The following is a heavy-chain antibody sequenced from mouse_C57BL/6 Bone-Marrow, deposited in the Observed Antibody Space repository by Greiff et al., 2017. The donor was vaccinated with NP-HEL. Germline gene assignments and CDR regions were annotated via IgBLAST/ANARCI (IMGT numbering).Heavy chain of an antibody. CDR1: GFSFNTYA. V-gene: IGHV10-1*01. J-gene: IGHJ4*01. D-gene: IGHD2-2*01. CDR3: VGGQNYGYDTGYAMDY. Sequence: EVKLVESGGGLVQPKGSLKLSCAASGFSFNTYAMNWVRQAPGKGLEWVARIRSKSNNYATYYADSVKDRFTISRDDSESMLYLQMNNLKTEDTAMYYCVGGQNYGYDTGYAMDYWGQGTSVTVSS. CDR2: IRSKSNNYAT.